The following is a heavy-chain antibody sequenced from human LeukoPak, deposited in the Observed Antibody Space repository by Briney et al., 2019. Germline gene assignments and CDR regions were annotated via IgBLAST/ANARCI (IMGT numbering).Heavy chain of an antibody. Sequence: SETLSLTCTVSGGSISSYYWSWIRQPPGKGLEWIGYTYYSGSTNYSPSLKSRVTISVDMSKNQFSLKLTSVTAADTAVYYCATDNGGYSGYDSSWGQGTLVTVSS. J-gene: IGHJ4*02. CDR1: GGSISSYY. D-gene: IGHD5-12*01. CDR3: ATDNGGYSGYDSS. CDR2: TYYSGST. V-gene: IGHV4-59*01.